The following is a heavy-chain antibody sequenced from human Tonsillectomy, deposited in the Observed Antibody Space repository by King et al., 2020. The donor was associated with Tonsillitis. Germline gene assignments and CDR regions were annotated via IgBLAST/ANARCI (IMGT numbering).Heavy chain of an antibody. V-gene: IGHV3-23*04. D-gene: IGHD4-23*01. CDR1: EFPFTNYA. Sequence: VQLVESGGGLVQPGGSLRLSCAASEFPFTNYAMNWVRRAPGEGLNGVSAISPGGVTLYQLDSVKGRFTTPRDNSKNTLYLQMDSLRAEDTAVYYCARETAVVTFAVDFWGQGTLVTVSS. CDR2: ISPGGVTL. CDR3: ARETAVVTFAVDF. J-gene: IGHJ4*02.